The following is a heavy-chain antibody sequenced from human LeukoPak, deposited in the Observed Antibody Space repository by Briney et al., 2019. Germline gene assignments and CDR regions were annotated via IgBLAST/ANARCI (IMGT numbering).Heavy chain of an antibody. J-gene: IGHJ4*02. Sequence: ASGKVSCKPSGYTFNNFDINWVRQATEQGLECLGWLNPDSGRTGYAPKFQGRVTMTRSTSTGTFYMELSSLRSEDTAVYYCARTMVRGVPGFDYWGQGTLVTVSS. CDR1: GYTFNNFD. V-gene: IGHV1-8*01. D-gene: IGHD3-10*01. CDR2: LNPDSGRT. CDR3: ARTMVRGVPGFDY.